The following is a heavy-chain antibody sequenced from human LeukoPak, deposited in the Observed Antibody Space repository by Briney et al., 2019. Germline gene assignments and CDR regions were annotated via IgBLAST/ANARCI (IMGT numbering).Heavy chain of an antibody. CDR1: GGSFSGYY. CDR2: INHSGST. Sequence: SETLSLTCAVYGGSFSGYYWSWIRQPPGKGLEWIGEINHSGSTNYNPSLKSRVTISVDTSKNQFSLKLSSVAAADTAVYYCARTTMVRGTYYMDVWGKGTTVTISS. D-gene: IGHD3-10*01. V-gene: IGHV4-34*01. CDR3: ARTTMVRGTYYMDV. J-gene: IGHJ6*03.